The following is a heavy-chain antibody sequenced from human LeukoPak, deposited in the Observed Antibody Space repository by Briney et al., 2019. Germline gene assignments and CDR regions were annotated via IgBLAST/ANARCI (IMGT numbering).Heavy chain of an antibody. J-gene: IGHJ4*02. CDR1: GGSISSSSYY. CDR3: ALTYYYDSSGYYYDY. Sequence: PSETLSLTCTVSGGSISSSSYYWGWIRQPPGKGLEWIGSTYYSGSTYYNPSLKSRVTISVDTSKNQFSLKLSSVTAADTAVYYCALTYYYDSSGYYYDYWGQGTLVTVSS. D-gene: IGHD3-22*01. CDR2: TYYSGST. V-gene: IGHV4-39*01.